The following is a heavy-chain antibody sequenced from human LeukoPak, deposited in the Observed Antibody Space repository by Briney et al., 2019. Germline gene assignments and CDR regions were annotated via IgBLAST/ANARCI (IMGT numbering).Heavy chain of an antibody. J-gene: IGHJ6*03. CDR2: INHSGST. CDR1: GGSFSGYY. V-gene: IGHV4-34*01. CDR3: ARGARIRGITPYYYYYYYMDV. D-gene: IGHD5-24*01. Sequence: SETLSLTCAVYGGSFSGYYWSWIRQPPGKGLEWIGEINHSGSTNYNPSLKSRVTISVDTSKNQFSLKLSSVTAADTAVYYCARGARIRGITPYYYYYYYMDVWGKGTTVTVSS.